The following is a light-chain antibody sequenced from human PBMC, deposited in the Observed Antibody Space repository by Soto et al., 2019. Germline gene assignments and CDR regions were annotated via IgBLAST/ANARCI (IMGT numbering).Light chain of an antibody. CDR2: STN. Sequence: QSLLTQPPSASGTPGQRVTISCSGSSSNIGSNTVNWYQQLPGTAPKLLIYSTNQRPSGVPDRFSGSKSGTSASLAISGLQSEDEADYYCAAWDDSLNGYVFGTGTKVTV. V-gene: IGLV1-44*01. CDR3: AAWDDSLNGYV. J-gene: IGLJ1*01. CDR1: SSNIGSNT.